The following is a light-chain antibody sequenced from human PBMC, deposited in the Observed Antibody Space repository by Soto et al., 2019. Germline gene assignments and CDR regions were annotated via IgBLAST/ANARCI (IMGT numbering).Light chain of an antibody. CDR1: QSVSSN. J-gene: IGKJ4*01. CDR3: QQDNDCPHT. V-gene: IGKV3D-15*03. Sequence: ETVMTQSPATLSVSPGEGATLSCRASQSVSSNLAWYQQRPGQTPRLLVYGASIRATGMSARFSGSGSGTEFTLTIRILQSEDVALYYCQQDNDCPHTLGGGTQVEIK. CDR2: GAS.